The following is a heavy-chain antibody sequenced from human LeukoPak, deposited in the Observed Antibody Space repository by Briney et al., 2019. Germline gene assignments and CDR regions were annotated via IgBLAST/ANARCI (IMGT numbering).Heavy chain of an antibody. J-gene: IGHJ4*02. V-gene: IGHV3-21*01. CDR2: ISRRSSSI. D-gene: IGHD6-13*01. CDR3: ARGIAAAGTGTIFDY. Sequence: ISRRSSSIYYADAVKGRFTSSRDNAKNSLYLQMNSLRAEDTAVYYCARGIAAAGTGTIFDYWGQGTLVTVSS.